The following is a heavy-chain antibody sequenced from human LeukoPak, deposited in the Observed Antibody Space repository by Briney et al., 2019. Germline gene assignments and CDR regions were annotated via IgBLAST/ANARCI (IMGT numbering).Heavy chain of an antibody. CDR3: AGRLEWERIRDAAFDI. Sequence: PSDTLSLTCIISGASISSTTYYWGWLRQPPGKGLEWIVTPYYSGKTYYNPSLKSRVTISIDTTKNQFSLKLTSATAADTAVYYCAGRLEWERIRDAAFDIWGQGTMVTVSS. CDR1: GASISSTTYY. D-gene: IGHD1-26*01. V-gene: IGHV4-39*07. J-gene: IGHJ3*02. CDR2: PYYSGKT.